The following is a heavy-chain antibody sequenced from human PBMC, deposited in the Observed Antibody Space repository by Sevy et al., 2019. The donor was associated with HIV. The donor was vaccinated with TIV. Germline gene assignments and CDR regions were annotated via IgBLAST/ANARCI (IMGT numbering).Heavy chain of an antibody. V-gene: IGHV3-21*01. CDR3: ARGAGDFWNSYQVDY. Sequence: GGSLRLSCAASGFTFSSYSMNWVRQAPGKGLEWVSSISSSSSYIYYADSVKGRFTISRDNAKNSLYLQMNSLRAEDTAVYYCARGAGDFWNSYQVDYWGQGTLVTVSS. CDR2: ISSSSSYI. CDR1: GFTFSSYS. J-gene: IGHJ4*02. D-gene: IGHD3-3*01.